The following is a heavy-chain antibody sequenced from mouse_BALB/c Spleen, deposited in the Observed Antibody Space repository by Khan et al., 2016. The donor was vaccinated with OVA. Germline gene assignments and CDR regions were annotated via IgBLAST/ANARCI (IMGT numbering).Heavy chain of an antibody. Sequence: EVELVESGGDLVKPGGSLKLSCAASGLTFSSYSMSWVRQTPDKRLEWVASISSDGDYTYYSDSVKGRFTISRDNATNTLYLQMSSLKSEDTAMYYCQSSLTGWFDYWGQGTLVTVSA. CDR1: GLTFSSYS. V-gene: IGHV5-6*01. CDR2: ISSDGDYT. D-gene: IGHD4-1*01. J-gene: IGHJ3*01. CDR3: QSSLTGWFDY.